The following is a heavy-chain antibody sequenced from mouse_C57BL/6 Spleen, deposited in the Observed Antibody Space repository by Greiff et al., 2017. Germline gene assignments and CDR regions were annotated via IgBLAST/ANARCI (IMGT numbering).Heavy chain of an antibody. J-gene: IGHJ2*01. CDR1: GYTFTDYY. D-gene: IGHD1-1*01. CDR2: INPYNGGT. V-gene: IGHV1-19*01. Sequence: EVQLQQSGPVLVKPGASVKMSCKASGYTFTDYYMNWLKQSNGKSLGWIGVINPYNGGTSYNQKFKGKATLTVDKSSSTAYMELNSLTSEDSAVYYCARGDYGSSFDYWGQGTTLTVSS. CDR3: ARGDYGSSFDY.